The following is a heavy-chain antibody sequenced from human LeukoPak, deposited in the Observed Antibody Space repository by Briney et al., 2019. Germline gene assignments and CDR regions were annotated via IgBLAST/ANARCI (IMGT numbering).Heavy chain of an antibody. CDR3: ARHSKYYYDSSGSYVGYFQH. J-gene: IGHJ1*01. Sequence: SSETLSLTCTVSGGSISVYYWSWIRQPPGKGLEWLGYIYYSGSTNYNPSLKSRVTISVDTSKNQFSLKLSSVTAADTAVYYCARHSKYYYDSSGSYVGYFQHWGQGTLVTVSS. CDR2: IYYSGST. CDR1: GGSISVYY. V-gene: IGHV4-59*08. D-gene: IGHD3-22*01.